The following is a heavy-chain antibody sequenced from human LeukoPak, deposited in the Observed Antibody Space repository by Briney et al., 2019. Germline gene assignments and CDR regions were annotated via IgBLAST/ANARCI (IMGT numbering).Heavy chain of an antibody. D-gene: IGHD2-2*01. Sequence: SDTLSLTCTVSGYTMSTTNWWGWIRQPPGKEMEWIGYIYFSGSGDYNPSLKSRVTISVDTSKNQFSLKLSSVTAADTAVYYCARMRSRSLGDYWGQGTLVTVSS. CDR3: ARMRSRSLGDY. CDR2: IYFSGSG. CDR1: GYTMSTTNW. V-gene: IGHV4-28*01. J-gene: IGHJ4*02.